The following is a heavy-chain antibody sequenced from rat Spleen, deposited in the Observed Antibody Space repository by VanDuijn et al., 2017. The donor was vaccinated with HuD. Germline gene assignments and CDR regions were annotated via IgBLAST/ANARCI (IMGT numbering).Heavy chain of an antibody. CDR1: GFTFSNYG. D-gene: IGHD1-7*01. CDR2: IYYDSSNM. V-gene: IGHV5-54*01. Sequence: EVQLVESGGGLVQPGRSLKLSCAASGFTFSNYGMHWIRQAPKKGLEWIAMIYYDSSNMYYVDTVKGRFTISRDNSKNTLYLEMNSLRSEDTAMYYCVVSSMGRDWGQGVMVTVSS. CDR3: VVSSMGRD. J-gene: IGHJ2*01.